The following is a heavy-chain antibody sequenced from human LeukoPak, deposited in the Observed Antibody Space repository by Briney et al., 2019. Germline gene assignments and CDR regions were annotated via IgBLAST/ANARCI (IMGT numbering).Heavy chain of an antibody. Sequence: SETLSLTCAVYGGSFSDFYWSWIRQPPGEGLEWIGVINHSGSTNYNPSLKSRVTISVDASKNQFSLKLSSVTAADTAVYYCARVPRRWVFGHIGGARKDDYYYDMDVWGKGTTVTVSS. CDR1: GGSFSDFY. V-gene: IGHV4-34*01. J-gene: IGHJ6*03. D-gene: IGHD3-10*01. CDR3: ARVPRRWVFGHIGGARKDDYYYDMDV. CDR2: INHSGST.